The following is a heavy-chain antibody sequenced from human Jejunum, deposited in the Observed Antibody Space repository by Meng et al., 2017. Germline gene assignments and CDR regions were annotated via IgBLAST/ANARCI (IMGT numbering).Heavy chain of an antibody. D-gene: IGHD3-22*01. CDR2: IYHSGTT. Sequence: QGQLQGAGPVLVQPSGTLSLTCTASGGSISTWWSWVRQPPGKGLEWIGDIYHSGTTNYNPSLQSRVTISVDKSENQFSLKLRSVTAADTAVYYCARVQGDYYDNDAYYSYFAYWGPGALVTVSS. CDR1: GGSISTW. J-gene: IGHJ4*02. V-gene: IGHV4-4*02. CDR3: ARVQGDYYDNDAYYSYFAY.